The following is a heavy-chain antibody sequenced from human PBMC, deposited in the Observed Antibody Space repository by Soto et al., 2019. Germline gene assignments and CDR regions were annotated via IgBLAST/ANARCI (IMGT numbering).Heavy chain of an antibody. V-gene: IGHV1-69*14. CDR2: IIPIFGTA. J-gene: IGHJ2*01. CDR3: ASSPPPTVTMYSRFFDL. CDR1: GGTFSSYA. Sequence: QVQLVQSGAEVKKPGSSVKVSCKTSGGTFSSYAINWVRQAPGQGLEWMGGIIPIFGTANYAQKFQGRITTTADKPTNTDYMELRSLRSDDTAVYYCASSPPPTVTMYSRFFDLWGRGTLVTVSS. D-gene: IGHD4-17*01.